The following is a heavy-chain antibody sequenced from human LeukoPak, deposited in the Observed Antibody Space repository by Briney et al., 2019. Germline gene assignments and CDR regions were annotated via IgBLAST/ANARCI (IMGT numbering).Heavy chain of an antibody. CDR3: ARGQPSYYYDSSRYSWAY. D-gene: IGHD3-22*01. J-gene: IGHJ4*02. CDR2: MNPNSGNT. Sequence: ASVKVSCKASGYTFTSYDINWVRQATGQGLEWMGWMNPNSGNTGYAQKFQGRVTMTRNTSISTAYMEPSSLRSEDTAVYYCARGQPSYYYDSSRYSWAYWGQGTLVTVSS. CDR1: GYTFTSYD. V-gene: IGHV1-8*01.